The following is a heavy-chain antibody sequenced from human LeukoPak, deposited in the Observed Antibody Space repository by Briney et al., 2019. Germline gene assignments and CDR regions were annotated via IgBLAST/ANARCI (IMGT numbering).Heavy chain of an antibody. V-gene: IGHV3-21*03. J-gene: IGHJ5*02. CDR2: ISSTNGHT. Sequence: GGSLRLSCAASGFTFNSYAMSWVRQAPGKGLEWVSYISSTNGHTYYADSVNGRFTISRDTPKNSLYLQMNSLKVEDTAIYFCARDRDSSGLYGGADLWGQGVLVTVSA. CDR1: GFTFNSYA. CDR3: ARDRDSSGLYGGADL. D-gene: IGHD6-19*01.